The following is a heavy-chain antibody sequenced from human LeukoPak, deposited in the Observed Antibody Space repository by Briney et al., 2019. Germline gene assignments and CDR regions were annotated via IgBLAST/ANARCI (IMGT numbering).Heavy chain of an antibody. D-gene: IGHD4-11*01. Sequence: SQTLSLTCTVSGGSISSGSYYWSWIRQPAGKGLEWIGRIYTSGSTSYNPSLKSRVTISVDTSKNQFSLKLSSVTAADTAVYYCARVLKVTKSNWFDPWGQGTLVTVSS. CDR1: GGSISSGSYY. CDR3: ARVLKVTKSNWFDP. J-gene: IGHJ5*02. CDR2: IYTSGST. V-gene: IGHV4-61*02.